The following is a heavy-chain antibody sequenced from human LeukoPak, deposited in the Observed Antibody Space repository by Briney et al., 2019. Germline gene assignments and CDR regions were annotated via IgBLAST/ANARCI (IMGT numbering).Heavy chain of an antibody. V-gene: IGHV4-34*01. CDR1: GVSFSGYY. Sequence: SETLSLTCAVYGVSFSGYYWSWIRQPPGKGLEWIGEINHSGSTNYNPSLKSRVTISVDTSKNQFSLKLSSVTAADTAVYYCAGHGSGSYYKTLDFDYWGQGTLVTVSS. CDR3: AGHGSGSYYKTLDFDY. D-gene: IGHD3-10*01. CDR2: INHSGST. J-gene: IGHJ4*02.